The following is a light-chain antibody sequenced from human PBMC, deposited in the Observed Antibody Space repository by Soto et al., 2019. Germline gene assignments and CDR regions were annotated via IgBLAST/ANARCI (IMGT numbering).Light chain of an antibody. J-gene: IGKJ1*01. CDR3: QQNYYPPQT. V-gene: IGKV1-39*01. CDR2: DAS. Sequence: DIQMTQSPSSLSASAGDSVTITCRASQTISSYLNWYQQKPGKAPKLLIYDASRLQSGVPSRFSGSGSGTDFTLTISSLQPEDFATYYCQQNYYPPQTFGQGTKVEVK. CDR1: QTISSY.